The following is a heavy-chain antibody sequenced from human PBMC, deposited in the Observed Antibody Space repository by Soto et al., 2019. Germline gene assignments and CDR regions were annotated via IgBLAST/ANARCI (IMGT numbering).Heavy chain of an antibody. J-gene: IGHJ6*02. CDR3: AILRTRYYYGMDV. Sequence: EVQLVESGGGRVKPGGSLRLSCAASGFTFSSYSMNWVRQAPGKGLEWVSSISSSSRYIYYAGSVKGRFTISRDNAKNSLYLPMNSLRAEDTAVYYCAILRTRYYYGMDVWGQGTTVTASS. V-gene: IGHV3-21*01. D-gene: IGHD3-10*01. CDR1: GFTFSSYS. CDR2: ISSSSRYI.